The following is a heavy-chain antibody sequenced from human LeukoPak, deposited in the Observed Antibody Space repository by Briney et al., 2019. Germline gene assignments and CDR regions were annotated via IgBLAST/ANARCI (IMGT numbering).Heavy chain of an antibody. Sequence: SVKVSCKASGGTFSSYAISWVRQAPGQGLEWMGRIIPILGIANYAQKFQGRVTITADKSTSTAYMELSSLRSEETAVYYCASDYYGSGSYLSTGFDPWGQGTLVTVSS. J-gene: IGHJ5*02. CDR3: ASDYYGSGSYLSTGFDP. D-gene: IGHD3-10*01. CDR1: GGTFSSYA. CDR2: IIPILGIA. V-gene: IGHV1-69*04.